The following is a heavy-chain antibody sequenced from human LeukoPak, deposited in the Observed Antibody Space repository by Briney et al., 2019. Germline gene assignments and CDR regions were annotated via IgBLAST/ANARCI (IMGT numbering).Heavy chain of an antibody. CDR3: ARGSTRGRTFDY. Sequence: SETLSLTCAVSGGSISSGGYSWSWIRQPPGKGLEWIGYIYHSGSTYYNPSLKSRVTISVDRSKNQFSLKLSSVTAADTAVYYCARGSTRGRTFDYWGQGTLVTVSS. D-gene: IGHD3-10*01. CDR2: IYHSGST. CDR1: GGSISSGGYS. V-gene: IGHV4-30-2*01. J-gene: IGHJ4*02.